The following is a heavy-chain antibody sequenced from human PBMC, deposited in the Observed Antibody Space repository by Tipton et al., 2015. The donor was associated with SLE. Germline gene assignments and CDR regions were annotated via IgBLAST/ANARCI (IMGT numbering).Heavy chain of an antibody. J-gene: IGHJ6*02. Sequence: SLRLSCEASGFTFSSYGMHWVRQAPGKGLEWVAVIWYDVSDKYCADSVKGRFTISRDNSKNTLYLQMNSLRADDTAVYYCARDNSPRFLEWLDYIGLGTYGMDVWGQGTTVTVSS. D-gene: IGHD3-3*01. CDR3: ARDNSPRFLEWLDYIGLGTYGMDV. CDR1: GFTFSSYG. CDR2: IWYDVSDK. V-gene: IGHV3-33*08.